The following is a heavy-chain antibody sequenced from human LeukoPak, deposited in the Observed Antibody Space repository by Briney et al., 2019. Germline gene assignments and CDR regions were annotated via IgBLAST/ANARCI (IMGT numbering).Heavy chain of an antibody. CDR3: ARDVYASAN. CDR1: GFPFSNYW. CDR2: TNQDGSAQ. J-gene: IGHJ4*02. D-gene: IGHD3-10*01. V-gene: IGHV3-7*01. Sequence: GGSLRLSCVASGFPFSNYWMSWVRQAPGKGLEWVANTNQDGSAQYYVAAVKGRFTISRDNAKNSVFLQLNRLGAEDTAVYYCARDVYASANWGQGTLVTVS.